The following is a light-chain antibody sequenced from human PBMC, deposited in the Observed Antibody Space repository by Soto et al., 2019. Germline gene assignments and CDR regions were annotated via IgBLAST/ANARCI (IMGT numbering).Light chain of an antibody. J-gene: IGKJ1*01. CDR3: HQHNNWWT. Sequence: VMTQSPATLSVSPGERATPSCRASQSVSSNLAWYQQKPGQAPRLLIYGASTRAAGIPARFSGGGSGTDFTLTITSLHSEYVGVYYCHQHNNWWTFGQGTKVDIK. CDR1: QSVSSN. V-gene: IGKV3-15*01. CDR2: GAS.